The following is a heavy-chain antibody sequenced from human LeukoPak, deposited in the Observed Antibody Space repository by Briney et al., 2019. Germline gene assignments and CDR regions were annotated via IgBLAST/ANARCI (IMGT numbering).Heavy chain of an antibody. CDR3: ARGNYDSSGYYYGAFES. Sequence: SGTLSLTCAVSGGSISSSNWWSWVRQPPGKGLEGIGEIYHSGSNNYNPSLKSRVTISVDKSKNQFSLKLSSVPAAATAVYYCARGNYDSSGYYYGAFESWGEGTMVTVSS. CDR1: GGSISSSNW. V-gene: IGHV4-4*02. J-gene: IGHJ3*02. D-gene: IGHD3-22*01. CDR2: IYHSGSN.